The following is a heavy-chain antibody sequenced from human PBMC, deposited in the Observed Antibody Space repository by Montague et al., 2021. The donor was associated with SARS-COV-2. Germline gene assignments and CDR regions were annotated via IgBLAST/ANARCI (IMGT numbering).Heavy chain of an antibody. CDR1: GDSVAGHRRG. CDR2: LQLKTKWYN. D-gene: IGHD3-16*01. J-gene: IGHJ4*02. V-gene: IGHV6-1*01. Sequence: CAISGDSVAGHRRGWEEHRSELQSQFQFVCRLQLKTKWYNDYAVSVKSRITINPDTSKNQFSLQLNSVTPDDTAMYYCARGYDKRFDHWGQGTLVTVAS. CDR3: ARGYDKRFDH.